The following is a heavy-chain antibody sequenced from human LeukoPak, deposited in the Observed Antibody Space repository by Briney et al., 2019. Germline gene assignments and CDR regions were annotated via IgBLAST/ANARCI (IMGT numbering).Heavy chain of an antibody. CDR1: GFTFSSYA. D-gene: IGHD2-2*01. Sequence: GESLRLSCAASGFTFSSYAMHSVRQAPGKGLEWVAVISYDGSNKYYADSVKGRFTISRDNSKNTLYLQMNSLRAEDTAVYYCARSSTGDCSSTSCRLYWGQGTLVTVSS. J-gene: IGHJ4*02. CDR3: ARSSTGDCSSTSCRLY. CDR2: ISYDGSNK. V-gene: IGHV3-30*01.